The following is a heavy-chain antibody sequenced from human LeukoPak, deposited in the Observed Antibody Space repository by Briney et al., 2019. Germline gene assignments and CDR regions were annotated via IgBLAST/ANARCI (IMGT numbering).Heavy chain of an antibody. J-gene: IGHJ4*02. V-gene: IGHV3-9*01. Sequence: AGGSLRLSCAASGFTFDDCAMNWVRQAPGKGLEWVSGISWNSGSIGYADSVKGRFTISRGNAKNSLYLQMNSLRAEDTALYYCAKDAHSSGYYAPAYFDYWGQGTLVTVSS. CDR3: AKDAHSSGYYAPAYFDY. CDR1: GFTFDDCA. D-gene: IGHD3-22*01. CDR2: ISWNSGSI.